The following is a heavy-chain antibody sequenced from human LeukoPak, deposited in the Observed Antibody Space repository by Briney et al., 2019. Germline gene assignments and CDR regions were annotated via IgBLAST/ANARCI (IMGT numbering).Heavy chain of an antibody. V-gene: IGHV1-69*06. CDR3: ASWEYKSIAGRNY. CDR1: GGTFSSYA. CDR2: IIPIFGTA. D-gene: IGHD6-13*01. Sequence: GASVKVSCKASGGTFSSYAISWVRQAPGQGLEWMGGIIPIFGTADYAQKFRGRVTITADKSTSTAYMELSSLRSEDTAVYYCASWEYKSIAGRNYWGQGTLVTVSS. J-gene: IGHJ4*02.